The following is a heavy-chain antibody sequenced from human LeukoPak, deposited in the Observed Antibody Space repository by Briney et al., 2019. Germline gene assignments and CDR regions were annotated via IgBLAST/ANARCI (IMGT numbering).Heavy chain of an antibody. CDR1: GGSLSSSSYY. D-gene: IGHD1-26*01. CDR2: IYYSGST. J-gene: IGHJ4*02. Sequence: SETLSLTCTVSGGSLSSSSYYWGWIRQPPGKGLEWIGSGSIYYSGSTYYNPSLKSRVTISVDTSKNQFSLKLSSVTAADTAVYYCAREKWEPRNGIDYWGQGTLVTVSS. V-gene: IGHV4-39*07. CDR3: AREKWEPRNGIDY.